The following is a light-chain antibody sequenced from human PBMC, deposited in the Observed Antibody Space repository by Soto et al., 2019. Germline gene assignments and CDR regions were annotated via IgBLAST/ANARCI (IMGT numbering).Light chain of an antibody. CDR1: SSDVGNYNL. CDR3: CSYADSSTYV. V-gene: IGLV2-23*01. Sequence: QFVLTQPASVSGSPGQSITISCTGTSSDVGNYNLVSWYQQHPGKAPKLIIYEDTKRPSGVSNRFSGSKSGNTASLTISGLQAEDEADYYCCSYADSSTYVFGTGTKVTVL. CDR2: EDT. J-gene: IGLJ1*01.